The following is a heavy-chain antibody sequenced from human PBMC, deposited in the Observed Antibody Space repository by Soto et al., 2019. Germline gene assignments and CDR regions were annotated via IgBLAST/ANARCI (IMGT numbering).Heavy chain of an antibody. J-gene: IGHJ4*02. Sequence: PGESLKISCEGVGYSFSNHWIAWVRQMPEKGLEWMGTIYPGDSDMRYSPSFRGQVTISVDKSINTAYLQWGSLKASDTAKYYCAPLSSEFWSGPDYWGPGTLVTVSS. V-gene: IGHV5-51*01. CDR1: GYSFSNHW. CDR3: APLSSEFWSGPDY. D-gene: IGHD3-3*01. CDR2: IYPGDSDM.